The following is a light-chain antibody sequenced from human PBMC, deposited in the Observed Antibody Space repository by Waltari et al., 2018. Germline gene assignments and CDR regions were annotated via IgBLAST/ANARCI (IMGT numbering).Light chain of an antibody. J-gene: IGKJ5*01. CDR3: QQYNNWPPIT. CDR1: QSVSSN. Sequence: EIVMTQSPATLSVSPGDRATPSCRARQSVSSNLAWYQQKPGQAPGLLIFGASTRATGIPARFSGSGSGTEFTLTISSLQSEDFAVYYCQQYNNWPPITFGQGTRLEIK. V-gene: IGKV3D-15*01. CDR2: GAS.